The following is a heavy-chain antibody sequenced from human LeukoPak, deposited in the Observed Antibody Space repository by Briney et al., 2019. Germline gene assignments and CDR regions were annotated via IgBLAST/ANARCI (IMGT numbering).Heavy chain of an antibody. D-gene: IGHD3-22*01. CDR1: GYTFTGYY. CDR3: ARDPYDSRGNPLDY. V-gene: IGHV1-2*02. J-gene: IGHJ4*02. Sequence: GASVKVSCKASGYTFTGYYMHWVRQAPGQGLEWMGWINPNSGGTNYAQKFQGRVTMTRDTSISTAYMERSRLRSDDTAVYYCARDPYDSRGNPLDYWGQGTLVTVSS. CDR2: INPNSGGT.